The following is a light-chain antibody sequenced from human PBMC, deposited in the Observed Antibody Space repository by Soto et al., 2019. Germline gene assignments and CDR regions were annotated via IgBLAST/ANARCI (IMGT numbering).Light chain of an antibody. J-gene: IGLJ2*01. Sequence: QSALTQPASVSGSPGQSITISCSGTSSDVGSYNLVSWYQQHPGKAPKLMIYEGSKPPSGVSNRFSGSKSGNTASRTISGLQAEDEADYYCCSYAGSSTVLFGGGTKVTVL. CDR2: EGS. V-gene: IGLV2-23*01. CDR3: CSYAGSSTVL. CDR1: SSDVGSYNL.